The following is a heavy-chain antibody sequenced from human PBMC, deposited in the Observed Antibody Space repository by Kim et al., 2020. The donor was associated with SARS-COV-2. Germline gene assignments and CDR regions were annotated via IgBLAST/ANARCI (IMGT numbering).Heavy chain of an antibody. V-gene: IGHV5-51*01. J-gene: IGHJ6*02. D-gene: IGHD3-22*01. CDR3: ARIPPDSSGYGELTVEHRYYYGMDV. Sequence: GESLKISCKGSGYSFTSYWIGWVRQMPGKGLEWMGIIYPGDSDTRYSPSFQGQVTISADKSISTAYLQWSSLKASDTAMYYCARIPPDSSGYGELTVEHRYYYGMDVWGQGTTVTVSS. CDR2: IYPGDSDT. CDR1: GYSFTSYW.